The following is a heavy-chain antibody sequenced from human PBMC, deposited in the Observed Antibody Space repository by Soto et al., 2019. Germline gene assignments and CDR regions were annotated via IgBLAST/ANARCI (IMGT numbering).Heavy chain of an antibody. D-gene: IGHD7-27*01. CDR2: ISGSGGST. V-gene: IGHV3-23*01. J-gene: IGHJ4*02. CDR1: GFTFTIFA. CDR3: AKEVSLGSTVDLGY. Sequence: GGSLRLSCAASGFTFTIFAMSWVRQSPGKGLEWVSTISGSGGSTYYADAVKVRFTISRDNSMGTLYLQMKGLRVEDTAIYYCAKEVSLGSTVDLGYWGQGTLVTVSS.